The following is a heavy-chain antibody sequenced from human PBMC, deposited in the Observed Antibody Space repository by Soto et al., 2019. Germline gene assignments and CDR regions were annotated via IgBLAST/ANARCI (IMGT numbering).Heavy chain of an antibody. V-gene: IGHV3-30*04. D-gene: IGHD3-10*01. CDR1: GFTFGSYV. J-gene: IGHJ4*02. CDR2: MSYDGKSR. Sequence: PGGSLRLSCAASGFTFGSYVMHWVRQAPGKGLEWVAVMSYDGKSRYYADSVKGRISISRDNSKNTVYLQMSSLRAEDTAVYYCERESSRFDFDYWGQGTLVTVYS. CDR3: ERESSRFDFDY.